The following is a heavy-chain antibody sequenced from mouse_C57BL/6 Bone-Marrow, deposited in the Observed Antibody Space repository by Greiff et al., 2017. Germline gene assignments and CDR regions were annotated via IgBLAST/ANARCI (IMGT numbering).Heavy chain of an antibody. CDR2: IHPNSGST. Sequence: QVQLQQPGAELVKPGASVKLSCKASGYTFTSYWMHWVKQRPGQGLEWIGMIHPNSGSTNYNEKFKSKATLTVDKSSSTAYMQLSSLTSEDSAVYYCARVTTRCDYFDYWGQGTTLTVSS. CDR1: GYTFTSYW. V-gene: IGHV1-64*01. CDR3: ARVTTRCDYFDY. D-gene: IGHD1-1*01. J-gene: IGHJ2*01.